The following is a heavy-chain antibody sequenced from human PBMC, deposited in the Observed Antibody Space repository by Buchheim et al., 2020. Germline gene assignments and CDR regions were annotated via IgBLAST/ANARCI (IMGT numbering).Heavy chain of an antibody. Sequence: QLQLQESGPGLVKPSETLSLTCTVSGGSISSSSYYWGWIRQPPGKGLEWIGSIYYSGSTYYNPSLKSRVSLSVDTSTNTFSLKLSSVTAADTAVYYCARRGYSYGYGGGMDYWGQGTL. J-gene: IGHJ4*02. CDR2: IYYSGST. CDR3: ARRGYSYGYGGGMDY. V-gene: IGHV4-39*07. D-gene: IGHD5-18*01. CDR1: GGSISSSSYY.